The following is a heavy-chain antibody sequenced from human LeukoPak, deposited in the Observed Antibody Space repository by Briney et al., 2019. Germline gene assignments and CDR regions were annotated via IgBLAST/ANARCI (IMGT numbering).Heavy chain of an antibody. J-gene: IGHJ6*02. V-gene: IGHV4-34*01. D-gene: IGHD2-2*01. Sequence: PSETLSLTCAVYGGSFSGYYWSWIRQPPGKGLEWIGEINHSGSTNYNPSLKSRVTISVDTSKNQFSLKLSSVTAADTAVYYCARDPSIVVVPAAPPLTRYYGMDVWGQGTTVTVSS. CDR1: GGSFSGYY. CDR2: INHSGST. CDR3: ARDPSIVVVPAAPPLTRYYGMDV.